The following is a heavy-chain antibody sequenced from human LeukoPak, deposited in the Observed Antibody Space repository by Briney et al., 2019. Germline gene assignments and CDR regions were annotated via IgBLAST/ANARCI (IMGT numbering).Heavy chain of an antibody. J-gene: IGHJ6*03. V-gene: IGHV4-34*01. Sequence: SETLSLTCAVHGGSFSGYYWSWIRQPPGKGLEWIGEINHSGSTNYNPSLKWRVTISGDTSKTQFSLKLSSVTAADTAVYFCARVGYSYVINDWSRTGLGAYPTKYYYHMDGWGKGTTVNVSS. CDR1: GGSFSGYY. D-gene: IGHD5-18*01. CDR3: ARVGYSYVINDWSRTGLGAYPTKYYYHMDG. CDR2: INHSGST.